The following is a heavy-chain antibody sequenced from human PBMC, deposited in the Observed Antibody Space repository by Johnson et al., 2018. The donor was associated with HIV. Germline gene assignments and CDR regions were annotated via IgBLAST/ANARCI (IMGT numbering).Heavy chain of an antibody. J-gene: IGHJ3*02. Sequence: VQLVESGGGLVQPGRCLRLSCAASGFTFDDYAMHWVRQAPGKGLEWVSGISWNSGSIGYAASVKGRFTISRDNAKKSLYLQMNSLRAEDTALYYCAKDIVPGNYYDSSGYYYVNAFDIWGQGTMVTVSS. D-gene: IGHD3-22*01. CDR1: GFTFDDYA. CDR2: ISWNSGSI. V-gene: IGHV3-9*01. CDR3: AKDIVPGNYYDSSGYYYVNAFDI.